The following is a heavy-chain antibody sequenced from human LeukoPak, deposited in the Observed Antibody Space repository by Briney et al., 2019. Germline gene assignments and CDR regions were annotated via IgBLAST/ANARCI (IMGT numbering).Heavy chain of an antibody. CDR3: ARDLRKGRYFDY. Sequence: GGSLRLSCAASGFTFSTYGMHWVRQAPGKGLEWVALISSDGSNKDYADSVKGRFAISRDNSKNTLYVQMDSLRAEDTAVYYCARDLRKGRYFDYWGQGTLVTVSS. CDR2: ISSDGSNK. D-gene: IGHD3-10*01. V-gene: IGHV3-30*03. CDR1: GFTFSTYG. J-gene: IGHJ4*02.